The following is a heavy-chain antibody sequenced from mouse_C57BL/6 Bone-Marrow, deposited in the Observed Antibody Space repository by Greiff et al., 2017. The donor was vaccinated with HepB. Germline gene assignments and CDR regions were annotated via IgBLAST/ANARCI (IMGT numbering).Heavy chain of an antibody. CDR2: ISDGGSYT. D-gene: IGHD3-1*01. Sequence: EVKVVDSGGGLVKPGGSLKLSCAASGFTFSSYAMSWVRQTPEKRLEWVATISDGGSYTYYPDNVKGRFTISRDNAKNNLYLQMSHLKSEDTAMYYCASNSGAMDYWGQGTSVTVSS. CDR1: GFTFSSYA. CDR3: ASNSGAMDY. J-gene: IGHJ4*01. V-gene: IGHV5-4*03.